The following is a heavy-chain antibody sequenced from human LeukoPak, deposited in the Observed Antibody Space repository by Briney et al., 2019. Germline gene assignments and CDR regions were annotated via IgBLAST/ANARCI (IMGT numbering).Heavy chain of an antibody. V-gene: IGHV3-23*01. D-gene: IGHD4-17*01. CDR1: GFTFSSYA. J-gene: IGHJ3*02. Sequence: GGSLRLSCAASGFTFSSYAMSWVRQAPGKGLEWVSAISGSGGSTYYADSVKGRFTISRDNSKNTLYLQMNSLRAEDTAVYYCAKIEGYGDYPYDAFDIWGQGTMVTASS. CDR3: AKIEGYGDYPYDAFDI. CDR2: ISGSGGST.